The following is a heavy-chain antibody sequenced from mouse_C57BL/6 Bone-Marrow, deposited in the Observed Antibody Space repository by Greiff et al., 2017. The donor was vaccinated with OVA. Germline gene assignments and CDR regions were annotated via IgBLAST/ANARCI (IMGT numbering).Heavy chain of an antibody. J-gene: IGHJ1*03. V-gene: IGHV1-50*01. CDR1: GYTFTSYW. Sequence: QVQLQQSGAELVKPGASVKLSCKASGYTFTSYWMQWVKQRPGQGLEWIGEIDPSDSYTNYNQKFKGKATLTVDTSSSTAYMQLSSLTSEDSAVYYCARDSTRWYFDVWGTGTTVTVSS. CDR2: IDPSDSYT. CDR3: ARDSTRWYFDV.